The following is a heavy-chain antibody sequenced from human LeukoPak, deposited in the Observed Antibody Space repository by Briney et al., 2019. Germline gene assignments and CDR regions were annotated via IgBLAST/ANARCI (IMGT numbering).Heavy chain of an antibody. CDR2: IYHSGST. J-gene: IGHJ5*02. CDR1: GGSLSSSNW. CDR3: ARDTPLMVRGPKGFDP. V-gene: IGHV4-4*02. Sequence: PSGTLSLTCAVSGGSLSSSNWWSGGRQPPGKGREGSGEIYHSGSTNYTPSLNTRVTISVDTSTTQFSLKLSSVTAADTAVYYCARDTPLMVRGPKGFDPWGQGTLVTVSS. D-gene: IGHD3-10*01.